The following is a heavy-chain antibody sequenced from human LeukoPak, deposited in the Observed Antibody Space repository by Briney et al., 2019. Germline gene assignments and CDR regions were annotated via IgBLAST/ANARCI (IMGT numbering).Heavy chain of an antibody. D-gene: IGHD3-10*01. CDR1: GFTFSSYS. V-gene: IGHV3-21*01. CDR2: ISSSSSYI. J-gene: IGHJ5*02. Sequence: GGSLRLSCAASGFTFSSYSMNWVRQAPGKGLEWVSSISSSSSYIYYADSVKGRFTISRDNAKNSLYLQMNSLRAEDTAVYYCARDRRLWFGEPSNWFDPWGQGTLVTVSS. CDR3: ARDRRLWFGEPSNWFDP.